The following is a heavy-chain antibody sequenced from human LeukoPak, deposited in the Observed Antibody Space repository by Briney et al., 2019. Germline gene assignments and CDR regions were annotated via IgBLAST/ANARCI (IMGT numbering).Heavy chain of an antibody. V-gene: IGHV1-69*13. CDR1: GGTFSNHA. Sequence: SVKVSCKASGGTFSNHAISWVRQAPGQGLEWMGGIIPIFYSAGYARKFQDRITIIADGSTNTAYMELYSLRPEDTAVYYCASGACSRTSCYSLDYWGQGALVTVPS. CDR2: IIPIFYSA. D-gene: IGHD2-2*01. J-gene: IGHJ4*02. CDR3: ASGACSRTSCYSLDY.